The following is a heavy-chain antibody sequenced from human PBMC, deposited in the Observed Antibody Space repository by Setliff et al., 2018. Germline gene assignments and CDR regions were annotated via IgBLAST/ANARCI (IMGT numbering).Heavy chain of an antibody. CDR2: INSDGSST. CDR1: GFTFSSYW. J-gene: IGHJ5*02. CDR3: ARVISGSSFINWFDP. V-gene: IGHV3-74*01. D-gene: IGHD6-6*01. Sequence: GGSLRLSCAASGFTFSSYWMHWVRQAPGKGLVWVSRINSDGSSTSYADSVKGRFTISRDNAKNTLYLQMNSLRAEDTAVYYCARVISGSSFINWFDPWGQGTLVTVSS.